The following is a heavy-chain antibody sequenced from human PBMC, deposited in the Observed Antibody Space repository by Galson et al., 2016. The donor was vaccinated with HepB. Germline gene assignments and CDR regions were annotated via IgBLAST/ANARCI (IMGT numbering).Heavy chain of an antibody. CDR1: GGSISRNNYY. V-gene: IGHV4-39*01. J-gene: IGHJ4*02. D-gene: IGHD2/OR15-2a*01. CDR3: ARRPTYAYFFDS. CDR2: FYYTGST. Sequence: SETLSLTCSVSGGSISRNNYYWGWIRQPPGKGLEWIGNFYYTGSTYYNPSLKSRVTISVDTSRNLVSLNLTSLTAADTAVYFCARRPTYAYFFDSWGQGTLVAVSS.